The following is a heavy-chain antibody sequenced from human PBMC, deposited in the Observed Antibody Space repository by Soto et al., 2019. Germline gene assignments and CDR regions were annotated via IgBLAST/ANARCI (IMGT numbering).Heavy chain of an antibody. V-gene: IGHV3-33*01. CDR3: AREVSSRWYRYGMDV. CDR2: IWYDGSNK. Sequence: QVQLVESGGGVVQPGRSLRLSCAASGFTFSSYGMHWVRQAPGKGLEWVAVIWYDGSNKYYADSVKGRFTISRDNSKNSLYLQMNSLRDEDTAVYYCAREVSSRWYRYGMDVWGQGTTVTVSS. J-gene: IGHJ6*02. D-gene: IGHD6-13*01. CDR1: GFTFSSYG.